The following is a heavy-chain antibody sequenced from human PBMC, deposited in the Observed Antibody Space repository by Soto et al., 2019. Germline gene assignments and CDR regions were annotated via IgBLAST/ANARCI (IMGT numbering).Heavy chain of an antibody. V-gene: IGHV3-30*18. Sequence: GGSLRLSCAASGFTFSSYGMHWVRQAPGEGLEWVAVISYDGSNKYYADSVKGRFTISRDNSKNTLYLQMNSLRAEDTAVYYCAKRGYGRYNWFDPWGQGTLVTVSS. J-gene: IGHJ5*02. D-gene: IGHD5-18*01. CDR1: GFTFSSYG. CDR3: AKRGYGRYNWFDP. CDR2: ISYDGSNK.